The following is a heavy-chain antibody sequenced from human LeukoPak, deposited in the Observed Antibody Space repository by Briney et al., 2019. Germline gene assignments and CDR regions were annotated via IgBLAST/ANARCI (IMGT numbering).Heavy chain of an antibody. CDR1: GGSFSGYY. D-gene: IGHD3-9*01. J-gene: IGHJ5*02. Sequence: ETLSLTCAVYGGSFSGYYWSWVRQAPGKGLEWVANIKQDGSEKYYVDSVKGRFTISRDNAKNSLYLQMNSLRAEDTAVYYCARGGILTGYSSWGQGTLVTVSS. CDR2: IKQDGSEK. CDR3: ARGGILTGYSS. V-gene: IGHV3-7*01.